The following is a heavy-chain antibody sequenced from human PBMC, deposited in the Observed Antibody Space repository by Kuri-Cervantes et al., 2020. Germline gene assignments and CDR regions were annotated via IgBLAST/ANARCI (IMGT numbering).Heavy chain of an antibody. Sequence: ASVKVSCKASGYTFTGYYMHWVRQAPGQGLEWMGWISAYNGNTNYAQKLQGRVTMTTDTSTSTAYMELRSLRSDDTAVYYCARVQLVRGVIMYGTAFDYWGQGTLVTVSS. D-gene: IGHD3-10*01. V-gene: IGHV1-18*04. J-gene: IGHJ4*02. CDR1: GYTFTGYY. CDR2: ISAYNGNT. CDR3: ARVQLVRGVIMYGTAFDY.